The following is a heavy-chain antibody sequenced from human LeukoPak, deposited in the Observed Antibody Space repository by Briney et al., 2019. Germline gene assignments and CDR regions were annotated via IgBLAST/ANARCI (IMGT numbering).Heavy chain of an antibody. CDR3: ARGVRLGELSLPFDY. CDR2: IYSGGST. CDR1: GFTVSSNY. D-gene: IGHD3-16*02. J-gene: IGHJ4*02. Sequence: GGSLRLSCAASGFTVSSNYMSWVRQAPGKGLEWVSVIYSGGSTYYTDSVKGRFTISRDNAKNSLYPQMNSLRAEDTAVYYCARGVRLGELSLPFDYWGQGTLVTVSS. V-gene: IGHV3-66*01.